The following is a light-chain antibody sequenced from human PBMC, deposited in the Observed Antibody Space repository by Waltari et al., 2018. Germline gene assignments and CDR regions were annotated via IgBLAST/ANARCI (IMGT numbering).Light chain of an antibody. J-gene: IGKJ1*01. V-gene: IGKV4-1*01. CDR2: WAS. Sequence: DIVMTQSPDSLAVSLGERATINCKSSRSVLLTSTNKNYLNWYQQKPGQPPKMLIYWASTRESGVPDRFSGSGSGTDFTLTISSLQAEDVAVYYCQHYHSIPRTFGQGTKVEIK. CDR1: RSVLLTSTNKNY. CDR3: QHYHSIPRT.